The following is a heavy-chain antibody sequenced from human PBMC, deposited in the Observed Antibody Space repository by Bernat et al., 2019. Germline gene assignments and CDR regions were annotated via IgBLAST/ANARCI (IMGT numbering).Heavy chain of an antibody. J-gene: IGHJ6*02. CDR1: GDSISSAYY. CDR3: AGTIAVAADYYYGMDV. D-gene: IGHD6-19*01. V-gene: IGHV4-38-2*02. Sequence: QVQLQESGPGLVKPSETLSLTCTVSGDSISSAYYWGWIRQLPGKGLEWIGSISHSGTTSYSPSLQSRVTISLDTSKNQFSLKLSSVTAADTAVYYCAGTIAVAADYYYGMDVWGQGTTVTVSS. CDR2: ISHSGTT.